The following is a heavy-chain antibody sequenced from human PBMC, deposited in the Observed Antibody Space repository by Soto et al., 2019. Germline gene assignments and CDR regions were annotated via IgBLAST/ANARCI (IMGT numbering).Heavy chain of an antibody. Sequence: QVQLQESGPGLVKPSETLSLTCTVSGDSISSYYWSWIRQPPGKGLEWIGYIYYSGSTNYNPSLKXXVXIXXDTSRNQFSLKLSSVAAADTAVYYCASENSAFVDYWGRGTLVTVS. CDR1: GDSISSYY. CDR3: ASENSAFVDY. D-gene: IGHD1-7*01. V-gene: IGHV4-59*01. CDR2: IYYSGST. J-gene: IGHJ4*02.